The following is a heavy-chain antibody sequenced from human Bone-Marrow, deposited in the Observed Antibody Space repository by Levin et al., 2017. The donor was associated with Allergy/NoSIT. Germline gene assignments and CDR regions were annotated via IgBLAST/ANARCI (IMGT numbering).Heavy chain of an antibody. Sequence: GGSLRLSCAASGFTFSDYYMSWIRQAPGKGLEWVSYISSSGSTIYYADSVKGRFTISRDNAKNSLYLQMNSLRAEATAVYYCARDRSDYDFWSGYYTVFDYWGQGTLVTVSS. CDR2: ISSSGSTI. CDR3: ARDRSDYDFWSGYYTVFDY. D-gene: IGHD3-3*01. CDR1: GFTFSDYY. J-gene: IGHJ4*02. V-gene: IGHV3-11*01.